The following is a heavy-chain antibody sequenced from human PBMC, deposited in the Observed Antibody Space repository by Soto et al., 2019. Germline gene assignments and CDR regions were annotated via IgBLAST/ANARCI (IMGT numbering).Heavy chain of an antibody. CDR1: GGSISSSSYY. V-gene: IGHV4-39*01. Sequence: SETLSLTCTVSGGSISSSSYYWGWIRQPPGKGLEWIGSIYYSGSTYYNPSLKSRVTISVDTSKNQFSLKLSSVTAADTAVYYCATPRDWIIVGANSFDYWGQGTLVTVSS. D-gene: IGHD1-26*01. CDR2: IYYSGST. J-gene: IGHJ4*02. CDR3: ATPRDWIIVGANSFDY.